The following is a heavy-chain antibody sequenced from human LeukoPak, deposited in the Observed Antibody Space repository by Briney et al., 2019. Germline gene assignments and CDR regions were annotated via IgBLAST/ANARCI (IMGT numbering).Heavy chain of an antibody. J-gene: IGHJ3*02. CDR2: IIPIFGTA. CDR3: ARRGWPVHYDSSGDAFDI. V-gene: IGHV1-69*05. Sequence: SVKVSCKASGGTFSSYAISWVRQAPGQGLEWMGGIIPIFGTANYAQKFQGRVTITTDESTSTAYMELSSLRSEDTAVYYCARRGWPVHYDSSGDAFDIWGQGTMVTVSS. D-gene: IGHD3-22*01. CDR1: GGTFSSYA.